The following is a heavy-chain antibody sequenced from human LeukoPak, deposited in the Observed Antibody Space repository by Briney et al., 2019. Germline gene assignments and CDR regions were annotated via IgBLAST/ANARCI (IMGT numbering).Heavy chain of an antibody. CDR2: IYTSGST. CDR1: GGSISSGSYY. Sequence: SETLSLTCTVSGGSISSGSYYWSWIRQPAGKGLEWIGRIYTSGSTNYNPSLKSRVTISVDTSKSQFSLKLSSVTAADTAVYYCARGSGLWRGDAFDIWGQGTMVTVSS. J-gene: IGHJ3*02. V-gene: IGHV4-61*02. CDR3: ARGSGLWRGDAFDI. D-gene: IGHD3-16*01.